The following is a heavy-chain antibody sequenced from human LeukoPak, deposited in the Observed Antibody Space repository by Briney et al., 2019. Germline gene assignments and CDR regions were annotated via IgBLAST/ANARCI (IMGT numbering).Heavy chain of an antibody. CDR3: AGNYCRGDCYGDY. CDR1: GGSISSSSYY. J-gene: IGHJ4*02. Sequence: ETLSLTCTVSGGSISSSSYYWGWIRQPPGKGLEWVSSISSSSYIYYADSVEGRFTISRDNAKNSLYLQMNSLRAEDTAVYYCAGNYCRGDCYGDYWGQGTLVTVSS. D-gene: IGHD2-21*01. CDR2: ISSSSYI. V-gene: IGHV3-69-1*01.